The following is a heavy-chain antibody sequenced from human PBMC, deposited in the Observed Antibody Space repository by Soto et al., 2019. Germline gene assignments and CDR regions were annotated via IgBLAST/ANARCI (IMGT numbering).Heavy chain of an antibody. D-gene: IGHD3-22*01. V-gene: IGHV4-30-4*01. CDR3: ARQRVWNFYDTSDYLDS. CDR2: IYYSGNT. Sequence: SETLSLTCTVSGGSISGGDYYWTWIRQPPGKGLEWIGYIYYSGNTYYNPSLKSRITMSVDTSKNQFSLNLNSVAAADTAVYYCARQRVWNFYDTSDYLDSWGQGTAVTVSS. J-gene: IGHJ4*02. CDR1: GGSISGGDYY.